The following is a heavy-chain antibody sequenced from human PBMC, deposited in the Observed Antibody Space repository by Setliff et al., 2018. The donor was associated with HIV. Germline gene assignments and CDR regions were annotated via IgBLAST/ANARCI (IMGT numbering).Heavy chain of an antibody. CDR2: ITPSGDT. CDR3: AREVDVVTTSDAFDI. D-gene: IGHD2-21*02. J-gene: IGHJ3*02. V-gene: IGHV4-34*01. CDR1: GGSVSGHY. Sequence: SETLSLTCAVYGGSVSGHYWGWFRQPPGKGLEWIGEITPSGDTNYIPSLKSRVTISIDASESQFSLKLSSVTDTDTAVYYCAREVDVVTTSDAFDIWGQGTMVTVSS.